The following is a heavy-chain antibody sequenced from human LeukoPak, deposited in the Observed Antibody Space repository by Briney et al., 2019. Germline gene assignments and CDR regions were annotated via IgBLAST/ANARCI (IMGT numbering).Heavy chain of an antibody. V-gene: IGHV1-2*02. Sequence: ASVKVSCKASGYTFTGYYMHWVRQAPGQGLEWMGWINPNSGGTNYAQKFQGRVTITADKSTSTAYMELSSLRSEDTAVYYCAREPYRGHFDYWGQGTLVTVSS. CDR1: GYTFTGYY. D-gene: IGHD1-26*01. J-gene: IGHJ4*02. CDR2: INPNSGGT. CDR3: AREPYRGHFDY.